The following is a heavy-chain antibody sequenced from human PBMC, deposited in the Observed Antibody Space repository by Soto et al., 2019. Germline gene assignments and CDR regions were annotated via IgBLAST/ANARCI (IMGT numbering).Heavy chain of an antibody. V-gene: IGHV6-1*01. CDR3: ARDNLVRTMDLLDY. J-gene: IGHJ4*02. CDR1: GDSVSSSSAA. CDR2: TYYRSQWYS. D-gene: IGHD3-10*01. Sequence: PSQTLSLTCAISGDSVSSSSAAWHWFRQSPSRGLEWLGRTYYRSQWYSDYSLSLKSRITINPDTSKNQFSLHLNSVTPEDTAVYYCARDNLVRTMDLLDYCGQGTLVTVYS.